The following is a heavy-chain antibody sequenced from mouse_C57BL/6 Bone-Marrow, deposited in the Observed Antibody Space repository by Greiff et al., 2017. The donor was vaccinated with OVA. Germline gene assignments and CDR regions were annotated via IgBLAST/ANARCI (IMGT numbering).Heavy chain of an antibody. CDR1: GFTFSSYA. Sequence: EVKLMESGGGLVKPGGSLKLSCAASGFTFSSYAMSWVRQTPEKRLEWVATISDGGSYTYYPDNVKGRFTISRDNAKNNLYLQMSHLKSEDTAMYYCARVGGTLFAYWGQGTLVTVSA. CDR2: ISDGGSYT. CDR3: ARVGGTLFAY. J-gene: IGHJ3*01. D-gene: IGHD1-1*02. V-gene: IGHV5-4*03.